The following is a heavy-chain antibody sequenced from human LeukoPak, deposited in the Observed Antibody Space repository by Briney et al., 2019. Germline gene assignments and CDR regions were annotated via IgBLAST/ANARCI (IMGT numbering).Heavy chain of an antibody. CDR2: IGSSGSII. J-gene: IGHJ6*03. D-gene: IGHD3-16*01. CDR1: GFTVSSNY. Sequence: NPGGSLRLSCAASGFTVSSNYMSWVRQAPGKGLEWVSYIGSSGSIIYYADSVKGRFTISRDNAKNSLYLQMNSLRAEDTAVYYCARDRMLLGYYYYYMDVWGKGTTVTISS. CDR3: ARDRMLLGYYYYYMDV. V-gene: IGHV3-11*04.